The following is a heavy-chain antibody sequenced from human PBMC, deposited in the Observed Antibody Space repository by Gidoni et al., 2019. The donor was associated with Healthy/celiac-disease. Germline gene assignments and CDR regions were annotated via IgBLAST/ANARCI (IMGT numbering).Heavy chain of an antibody. CDR3: ATSPDFWSGPRIGYYYGMDV. CDR2: FDPEDGET. J-gene: IGHJ6*02. D-gene: IGHD3-3*01. V-gene: IGHV1-24*01. CDR1: GYTLTELS. Sequence: QVQLVQSGAEGKKPGASVKVSCKVSGYTLTELSLHWVRQAPGKGLEWMGGFDPEDGETIYAQKFQGRVTMTEDTSTDSAYMELSSLRSEDTAVYYCATSPDFWSGPRIGYYYGMDVWGQGTTVTVSS.